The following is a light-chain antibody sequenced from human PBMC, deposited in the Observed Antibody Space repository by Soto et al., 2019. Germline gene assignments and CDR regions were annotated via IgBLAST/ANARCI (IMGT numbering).Light chain of an antibody. J-gene: IGKJ4*01. V-gene: IGKV1-33*01. CDR2: DAS. CDR1: QDISNY. CDR3: QQYANLPLP. Sequence: DIQMTQSPSALSASVGDRVTITCQASQDISNYLNCYQQKLGKATKLLNYDASNLETGVPSRFSGCGSGTDFTFTISSLQPEDIATYYFQQYANLPLPLGGETKVPIK.